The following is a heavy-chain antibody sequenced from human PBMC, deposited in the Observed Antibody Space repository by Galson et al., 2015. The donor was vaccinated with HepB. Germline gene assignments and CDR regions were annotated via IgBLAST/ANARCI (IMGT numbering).Heavy chain of an antibody. Sequence: SLRLSCAASGFTFSSYAMHWVRQAPGKGLEWVAVISYDGSNKYYADSVKGRFTISRDNSKNTLYLQMNSLRAEDTAVYYCARDGQQQLVPVDYWGQGTLVTVSS. CDR1: GFTFSSYA. J-gene: IGHJ4*02. V-gene: IGHV3-30-3*01. CDR3: ARDGQQQLVPVDY. D-gene: IGHD6-13*01. CDR2: ISYDGSNK.